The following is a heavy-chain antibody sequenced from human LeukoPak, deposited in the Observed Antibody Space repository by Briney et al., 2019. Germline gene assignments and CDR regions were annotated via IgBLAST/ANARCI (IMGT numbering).Heavy chain of an antibody. V-gene: IGHV4-34*01. Sequence: SETLSLTGAVYGGSFSGYYWSWIRQPPGKGLEWIGEINHSGSTNYNPSLKSRVTISVDTSKNQFSLKLSSVTAADTAVYYCARARRFGEIDYWGQGTLVTVSS. CDR2: INHSGST. D-gene: IGHD3-10*01. CDR1: GGSFSGYY. CDR3: ARARRFGEIDY. J-gene: IGHJ4*02.